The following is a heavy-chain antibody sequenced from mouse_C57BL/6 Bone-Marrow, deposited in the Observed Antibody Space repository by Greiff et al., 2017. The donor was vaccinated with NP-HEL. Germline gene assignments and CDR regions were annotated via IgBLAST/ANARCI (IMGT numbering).Heavy chain of an antibody. CDR3: ASSYYYGSPFAY. Sequence: VQLQQPGAELVKPGASVKLSCKASGYTFTSYWMQWVKQRPGQGLEWIGEIDPSDSYTNYNQKFKGKATLTVDTSSSTAYMQLSSLTSEDSAVYYCASSYYYGSPFAYWGQGTLVTVSA. D-gene: IGHD1-1*01. V-gene: IGHV1-50*01. CDR2: IDPSDSYT. J-gene: IGHJ3*01. CDR1: GYTFTSYW.